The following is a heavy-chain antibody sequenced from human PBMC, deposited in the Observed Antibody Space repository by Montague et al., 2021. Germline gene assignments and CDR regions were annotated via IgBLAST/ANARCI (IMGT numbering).Heavy chain of an antibody. CDR1: GFSFGDYA. CDR2: IRIKAYSGTT. Sequence: SLRPSCAGSGFSFGDYAMSWFRQAPGKGREWVGFIRIKAYSGTTEYAASVKGRFIISRDDSKSIVYLHMNSLKTDDTGVYYCSRGVAGAMGWGQGTLVIVSS. J-gene: IGHJ4*02. D-gene: IGHD4/OR15-4a*01. V-gene: IGHV3-49*03. CDR3: SRGVAGAMG.